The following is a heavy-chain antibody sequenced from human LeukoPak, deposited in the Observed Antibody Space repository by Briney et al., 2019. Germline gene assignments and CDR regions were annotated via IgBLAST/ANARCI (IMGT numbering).Heavy chain of an antibody. CDR3: AKDLFSDNGSDRYYFDY. V-gene: IGHV3-23*01. CDR2: ISGSGGRT. D-gene: IGHD3-16*02. CDR1: GFTFRDYA. J-gene: IGHJ4*02. Sequence: GGSLRLSCAASGFTFRDYAMSWVRPAPGKGLEWVSGISGSGGRTYYADSVKGRFTISRDNSKNTLYLQMNSLRADDTAVYYCAKDLFSDNGSDRYYFDYWGQGSLVTVSS.